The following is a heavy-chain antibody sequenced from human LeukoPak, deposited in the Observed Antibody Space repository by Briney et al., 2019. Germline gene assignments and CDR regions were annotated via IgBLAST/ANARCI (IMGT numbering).Heavy chain of an antibody. CDR3: ARSTTGTTWFDY. CDR2: IYYSGCT. V-gene: IGHV4-39*01. D-gene: IGHD1-1*01. J-gene: IGHJ4*02. CDR1: GGSISSSSYY. Sequence: RSSETLSFTCTVSGGSISSSSYYWGWIRQPPGKGLEWIGSIYYSGCTYYNPSLKSRVTISVDTSKNQFSLKLSSVAAADTAVYYCARSTTGTTWFDYWGQGTLVTVSS.